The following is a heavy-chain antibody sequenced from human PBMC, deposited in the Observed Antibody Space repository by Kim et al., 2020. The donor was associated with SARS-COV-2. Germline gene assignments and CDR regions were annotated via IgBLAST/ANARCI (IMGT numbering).Heavy chain of an antibody. CDR2: TT. J-gene: IGHJ4*02. D-gene: IGHD6-25*01. CDR3: AARFGYQFDY. Sequence: TTYSADSVKGRFTISRDNSKNTCYLQVDSLRAEDTAVYFCAARFGYQFDYWGQGTLVTVSS. V-gene: IGHV3-23*01.